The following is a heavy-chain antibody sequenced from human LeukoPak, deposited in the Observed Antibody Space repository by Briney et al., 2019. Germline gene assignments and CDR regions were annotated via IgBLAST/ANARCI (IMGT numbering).Heavy chain of an antibody. V-gene: IGHV4-39*07. J-gene: IGHJ3*02. Sequence: SETLSLTCTVSGGSISSSSYYWGWIRQPPGKGLEWIGSIYYSGSTYYNPSLKSRVTISVDTSKNQFSLKLSSVTAADTAVFYCARRPVSVRGNYYGGAFDIWGQGTMVTVSS. CDR1: GGSISSSSYY. CDR2: IYYSGST. D-gene: IGHD3-10*02. CDR3: ARRPVSVRGNYYGGAFDI.